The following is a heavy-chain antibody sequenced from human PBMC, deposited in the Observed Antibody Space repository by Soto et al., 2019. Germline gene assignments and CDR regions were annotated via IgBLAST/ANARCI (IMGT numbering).Heavy chain of an antibody. Sequence: GGSLRLSCAASGFTISSYAMSSVRQAPGKGLEWVSAISGSGGSPYYADSVRGRFTISRDNSKNTLYLQMNSLRADDTAVYYCETARPLYDYYGMDVWGQGTTVTVSS. CDR1: GFTISSYA. V-gene: IGHV3-23*01. J-gene: IGHJ6*02. CDR3: ETARPLYDYYGMDV. D-gene: IGHD3-16*02. CDR2: ISGSGGSP.